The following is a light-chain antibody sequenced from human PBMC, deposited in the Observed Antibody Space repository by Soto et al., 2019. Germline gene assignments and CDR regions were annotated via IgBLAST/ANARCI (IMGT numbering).Light chain of an antibody. CDR3: QQYASSRT. Sequence: EIVLTQSPGTLSLFPGDRATLSCRASQTVSNNYLAWYQQKPGQAPRLFIYGTSTRATGIPDRFTGSGSGTDFTLTISRLEPEDFAVYYCQQYASSRTFGQGTKVEIK. CDR1: QTVSNNY. CDR2: GTS. V-gene: IGKV3-20*01. J-gene: IGKJ1*01.